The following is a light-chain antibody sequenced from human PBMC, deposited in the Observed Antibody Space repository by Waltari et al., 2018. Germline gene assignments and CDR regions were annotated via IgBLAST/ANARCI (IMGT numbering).Light chain of an antibody. V-gene: IGKV3-11*01. CDR3: QQRNSWPRT. CDR2: DAS. Sequence: EIVLTQSPVTLSLSPGERATLSCRAGQSISTYLAWYQQKPGQAPRLLIYDASNRATGIPARFSGSGSGTDFTLTISSLESEDFAVYYCQQRNSWPRTFGRGTKVEIK. CDR1: QSISTY. J-gene: IGKJ4*02.